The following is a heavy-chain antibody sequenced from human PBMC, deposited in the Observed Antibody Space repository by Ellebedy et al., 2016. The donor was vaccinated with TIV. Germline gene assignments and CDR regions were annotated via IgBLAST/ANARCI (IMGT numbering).Heavy chain of an antibody. CDR3: ARDSVEMATIDFDY. V-gene: IGHV1-3*01. J-gene: IGHJ4*02. CDR1: GYTFTSYA. D-gene: IGHD5-24*01. CDR2: INAGNGNT. Sequence: ASVKVSCXASGYTFTSYAMHWVRQAPGQRLEWMGWINAGNGNTKYSQKFQGRVTITRDTSASTAYMELSSLRSEDTAVYYCARDSVEMATIDFDYWGQGTLVTVSS.